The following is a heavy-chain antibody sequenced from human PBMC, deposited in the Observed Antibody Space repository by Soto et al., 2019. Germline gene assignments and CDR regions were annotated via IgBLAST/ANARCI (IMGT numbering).Heavy chain of an antibody. V-gene: IGHV4-39*01. J-gene: IGHJ4*02. D-gene: IGHD6-19*01. CDR3: ARGLSSSSYLDY. CDR2: ISYSGST. CDR1: GGPISSSGDY. Sequence: QLQLQESGPGLVKPSETLSLTCTVTGGPISSSGDYWGWVRQPPGKGLEWIGTISYSGSTYYNPSLRSRVTISVDTSKKQFSLKLISVTAADTAVYYCARGLSSSSYLDYWGQGTLVTVSS.